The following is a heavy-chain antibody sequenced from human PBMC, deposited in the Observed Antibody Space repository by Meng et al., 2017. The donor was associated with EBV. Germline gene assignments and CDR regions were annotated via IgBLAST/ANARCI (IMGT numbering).Heavy chain of an antibody. V-gene: IGHV1-2*06. CDR1: VYTSHGYY. D-gene: IGHD6-19*01. CDR3: ARVGIAVAHTGDY. CDR2: INPHSGGT. J-gene: IGHJ4*02. Sequence: HVQCVRSGGELRWPHASVQVSRWDAVYTSHGYYKQCVTRAPGGGCEWMGRINPHSGGTNYKPKFQGRVTMSWDTSISTASLELSRLSSEDTAVYYCARVGIAVAHTGDYWGQGTLVTVSS.